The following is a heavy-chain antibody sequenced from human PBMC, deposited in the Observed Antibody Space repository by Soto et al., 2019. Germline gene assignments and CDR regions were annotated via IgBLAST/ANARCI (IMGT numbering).Heavy chain of an antibody. V-gene: IGHV4-59*01. Sequence: SETLSLTCTVSGGSISGYYWSWIWQPPGKGLEWIAYIHFSGKTNYSPSLKSRVTISVDTSKNQFSLKLSSVTAADTAVYYCARAPRGNYGYPSYFDYWGQGTLVTVSS. CDR2: IHFSGKT. CDR1: GGSISGYY. CDR3: ARAPRGNYGYPSYFDY. D-gene: IGHD3-10*01. J-gene: IGHJ4*02.